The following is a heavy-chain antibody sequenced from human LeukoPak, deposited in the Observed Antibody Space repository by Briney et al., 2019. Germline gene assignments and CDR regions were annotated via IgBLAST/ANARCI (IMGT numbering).Heavy chain of an antibody. CDR2: IYNGGST. V-gene: IGHV3-66*01. CDR1: GFTVSSNY. J-gene: IGHJ4*02. CDR3: ARGGYYYDSSGFFDY. D-gene: IGHD3-22*01. Sequence: GGSLRLSCAASGFTVSSNYMSWVRQAPGKGLEWVSVIYNGGSTYYADSVKGRFTISRDNSKNTLYLQMNSLRAEDTAVYYCARGGYYYDSSGFFDYWGQGTLVTVPS.